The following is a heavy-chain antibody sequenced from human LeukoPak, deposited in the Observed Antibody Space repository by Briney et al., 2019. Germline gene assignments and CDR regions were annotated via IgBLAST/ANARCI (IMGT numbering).Heavy chain of an antibody. CDR2: ISGSGGST. Sequence: PGGSLRLSCAASGFTFSSYAMSWVRQAPGKGLEWVSAISGSGGSTYYADSVKGRFTISRDNSKNTLYLQMNSLRAEDTAVYYCAKEGAITMVRGVMDEYAFDIWGQGTMVTVSS. CDR1: GFTFSSYA. CDR3: AKEGAITMVRGVMDEYAFDI. D-gene: IGHD3-10*01. J-gene: IGHJ3*02. V-gene: IGHV3-23*01.